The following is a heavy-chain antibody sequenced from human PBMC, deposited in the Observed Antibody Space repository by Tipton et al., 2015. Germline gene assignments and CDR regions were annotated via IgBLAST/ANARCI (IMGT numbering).Heavy chain of an antibody. J-gene: IGHJ5*02. Sequence: LRLSCTVSGASIDSYYWSWIRQPPGRGLEWIGYIYYSGSTNYNPSLKSRVTMSVEMSKNQFSLKLSSVTAADTAVYYCARGGAGYYYDSVGYLSWGQGTLVTVSS. CDR2: IYYSGST. CDR1: GASIDSYY. D-gene: IGHD3-22*01. V-gene: IGHV4-59*01. CDR3: ARGGAGYYYDSVGYLS.